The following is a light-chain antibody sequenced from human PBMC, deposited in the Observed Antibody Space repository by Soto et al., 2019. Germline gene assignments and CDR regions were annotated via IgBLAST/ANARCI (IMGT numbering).Light chain of an antibody. CDR3: QYLNGAPKIT. CDR1: QDVSDY. Sequence: IQLTQSPSFLSASVGDRVTITCRVSQDVSDYLAWYQHAPGKAPNLLIYAAYTLQSGVPSRFSGSGSGTEFSLTITSLQPEDFATYYCQYLNGAPKITFGQGTRLDIK. J-gene: IGKJ5*01. V-gene: IGKV1-9*01. CDR2: AAY.